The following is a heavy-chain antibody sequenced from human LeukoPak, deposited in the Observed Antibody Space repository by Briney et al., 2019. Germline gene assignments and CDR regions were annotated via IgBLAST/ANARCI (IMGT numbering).Heavy chain of an antibody. D-gene: IGHD3-22*01. CDR2: IKQDGSEK. Sequence: PGGSLRLSCAASGFTFSSYAMTWVRQAPGKGLEWVANIKQDGSEKNYVDSVKGRFTISRDNAENSLYLQMNSLRAEDTAVYYCARVYYYDNTGYYRHFDYWGQGTLVTVSS. CDR3: ARVYYYDNTGYYRHFDY. CDR1: GFTFSSYA. J-gene: IGHJ4*02. V-gene: IGHV3-7*01.